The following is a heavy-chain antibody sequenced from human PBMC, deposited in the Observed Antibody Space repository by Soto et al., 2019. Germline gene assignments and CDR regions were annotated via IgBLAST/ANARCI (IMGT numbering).Heavy chain of an antibody. V-gene: IGHV4-59*01. CDR2: IYYSGST. CDR3: ARGWFSSSWYQGYGMDV. D-gene: IGHD6-13*01. J-gene: IGHJ6*02. Sequence: SETLSLTCTVSGGSISSYYWSLIRQPQGKGLEWIGYIYYSGSTNYNPSLKSRVTISVDTSKNQFSLKLSSVTAADTAVYYCARGWFSSSWYQGYGMDVWDQGTTVTVSS. CDR1: GGSISSYY.